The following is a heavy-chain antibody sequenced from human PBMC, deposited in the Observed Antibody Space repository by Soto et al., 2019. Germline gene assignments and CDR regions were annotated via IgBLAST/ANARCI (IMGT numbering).Heavy chain of an antibody. J-gene: IGHJ4*02. V-gene: IGHV3-33*01. CDR1: GFTFSSYG. CDR3: ARDRLARFYDSSGYRLDY. CDR2: IWYDGSNK. D-gene: IGHD3-22*01. Sequence: GGSLRLSCAASGFTFSSYGMHWVRQAPGKGLEWVAVIWYDGSNKYYADSVKGRFTISRDNSKNTLYLQMNSLRAEDTAVYYCARDRLARFYDSSGYRLDYWGQGTLVTVSS.